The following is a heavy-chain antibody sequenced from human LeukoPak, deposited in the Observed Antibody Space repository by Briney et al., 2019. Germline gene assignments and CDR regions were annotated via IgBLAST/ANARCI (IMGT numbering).Heavy chain of an antibody. CDR3: ASVMIVPTDAFDI. V-gene: IGHV4-34*01. CDR1: GGSFSGYY. J-gene: IGHJ3*02. D-gene: IGHD3-22*01. CDR2: INHSGST. Sequence: QPSETLSLTCAVYGGSFSGYYWSWTRQPPGKGLEWIGEINHSGSTNYNPSLKSRVTISVDTSKNQFSLKLSSVTAADTAVYYCASVMIVPTDAFDIWGQGTMVTVSS.